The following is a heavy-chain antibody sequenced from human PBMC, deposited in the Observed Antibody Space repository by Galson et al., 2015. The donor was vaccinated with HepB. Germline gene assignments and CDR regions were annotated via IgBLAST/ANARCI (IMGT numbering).Heavy chain of an antibody. D-gene: IGHD2-8*01. V-gene: IGHV3-21*01. CDR3: VRDPPLEWTSARVDY. J-gene: IGHJ4*02. CDR1: GFTLSSYS. CDR2: ISSTSIYI. Sequence: SLRLSCAASGFTLSSYSVIWVRQAPGKGLEWVSSISSTSIYIYYADSVKGRFTISRDNANNLVYLQMDSLRAEDTAVYYCVRDPPLEWTSARVDYWGQGTQVTVSS.